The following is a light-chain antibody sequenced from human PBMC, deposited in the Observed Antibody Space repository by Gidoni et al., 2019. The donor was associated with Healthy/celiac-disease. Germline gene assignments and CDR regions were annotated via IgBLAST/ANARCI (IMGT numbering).Light chain of an antibody. CDR2: AAS. Sequence: DIQMTQSPSSLPASVGDRVTITCQASQSISSYLNWYQQKQGKAPKLLNYAASSLQSGVPSSFSGSGSGTDFTLTISSLQPEDFSTYYGQQSYSTPYTFGQGTKLEIK. V-gene: IGKV1-39*01. CDR3: QQSYSTPYT. J-gene: IGKJ2*01. CDR1: QSISSY.